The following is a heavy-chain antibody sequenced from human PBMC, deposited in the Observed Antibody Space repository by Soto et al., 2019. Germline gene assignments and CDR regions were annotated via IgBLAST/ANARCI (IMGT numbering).Heavy chain of an antibody. CDR1: GYTFTSYG. V-gene: IGHV1-18*01. Sequence: ATVKVSCKASGYTFTSYGISWVRQAPGQGLEWMGWISAYNGNTNYAQKLQGRVTMTTDTSTSTAYMELRSLRSDDTAVYYCARGDFWSGYLSQAFDYWGQGTLVTVSS. D-gene: IGHD3-3*01. CDR2: ISAYNGNT. J-gene: IGHJ4*02. CDR3: ARGDFWSGYLSQAFDY.